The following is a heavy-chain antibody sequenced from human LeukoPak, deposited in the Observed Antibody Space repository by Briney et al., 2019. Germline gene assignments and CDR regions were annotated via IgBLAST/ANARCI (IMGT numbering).Heavy chain of an antibody. D-gene: IGHD6-13*01. CDR3: ARDPAAENWFDP. Sequence: GGSLRLSCAASGFTFSSYWMHWVRQAPGKGLVWVSRINSDGSSTSYADSVKGRFTISRDNAKNTLYLQMNSRRAEDTGVYYCARDPAAENWFDPWGQGTLVTVSS. J-gene: IGHJ5*02. CDR2: INSDGSST. V-gene: IGHV3-74*01. CDR1: GFTFSSYW.